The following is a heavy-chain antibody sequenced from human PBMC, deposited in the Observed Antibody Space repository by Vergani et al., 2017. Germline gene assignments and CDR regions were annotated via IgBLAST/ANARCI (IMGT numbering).Heavy chain of an antibody. CDR1: GYSISSGYS. D-gene: IGHD3-16*01. CDR2: MDHSGTT. V-gene: IGHV4-38-2*01. J-gene: IGHJ4*02. CDR3: ATLLTGGIDY. Sequence: QVQLQESGPGLVKPSETLSLTCGVSGYSISSGYSWGWIRQPPRKGLEWIGSMDHSGTTSYNASLKSRVTISVDTSKNQFSLQLRSVTAADTAVYYCATLLTGGIDYWGQGTLVTVSS.